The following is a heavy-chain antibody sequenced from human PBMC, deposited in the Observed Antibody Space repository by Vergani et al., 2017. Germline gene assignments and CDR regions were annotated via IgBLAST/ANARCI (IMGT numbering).Heavy chain of an antibody. CDR1: GYSFTSYW. J-gene: IGHJ6*03. CDR3: ARQRRQTVTTSAIYYMDV. CDR2: IYPGDSDT. Sequence: VQLVQSGAEVKKPGSSVKVSCKGSGYSFTSYWIGWVRQMPGKGLEWMGIIYPGDSDTRYSPSFQGQVTISADKSISTAYLQWSSLKASDTAMYYCARQRRQTVTTSAIYYMDVWGKGTTVTVSS. V-gene: IGHV5-51*01. D-gene: IGHD4-17*01.